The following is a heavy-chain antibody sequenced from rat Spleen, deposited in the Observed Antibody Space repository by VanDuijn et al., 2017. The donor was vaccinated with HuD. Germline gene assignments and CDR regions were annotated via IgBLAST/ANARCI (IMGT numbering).Heavy chain of an antibody. J-gene: IGHJ3*01. CDR3: AKGNFAF. V-gene: IGHV5-17*01. CDR2: IFYDGSST. Sequence: EVHLVESGGGLEQPGRSLKLSCAASGFTFSDYAMAWVRQAPKKGLEWVATIFYDGSSTYYRDSVKGRFTISRDNAKSTLYLQMDSLRSEDTATYYCAKGNFAFWGQGTLVTVSS. CDR1: GFTFSDYA.